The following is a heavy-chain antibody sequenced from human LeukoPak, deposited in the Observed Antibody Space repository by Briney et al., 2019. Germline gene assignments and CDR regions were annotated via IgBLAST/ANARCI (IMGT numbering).Heavy chain of an antibody. Sequence: SVKVSCKASGGTFISYAISWVRQAPGQGLEWMGGIIPIFGTANYAQKFQGRVTITTDESTSTAYMELSSLRSEDTAVYYCARGYIVGATGLDYWGQGTLVTVSS. CDR2: IIPIFGTA. J-gene: IGHJ4*02. V-gene: IGHV1-69*05. CDR3: ARGYIVGATGLDY. CDR1: GGTFISYA. D-gene: IGHD1-26*01.